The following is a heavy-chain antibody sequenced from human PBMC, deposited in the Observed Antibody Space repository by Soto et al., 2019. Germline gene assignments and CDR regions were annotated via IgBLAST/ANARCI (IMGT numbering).Heavy chain of an antibody. D-gene: IGHD3-10*01. V-gene: IGHV3-21*01. Sequence: GGALRLSCEASGFTFNDYSMDWVRQAPEKGLEWVSSISSSGTYIYYADSVKGRFAISRDNANNVMYLQMDTLRAEDTAVYYCVRAGHVFDVHYYGMDLWGQGTTVTVSS. CDR3: VRAGHVFDVHYYGMDL. CDR2: ISSSGTYI. CDR1: GFTFNDYS. J-gene: IGHJ6*02.